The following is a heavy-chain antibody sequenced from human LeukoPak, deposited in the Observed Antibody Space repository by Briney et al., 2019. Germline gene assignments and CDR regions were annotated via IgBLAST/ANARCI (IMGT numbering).Heavy chain of an antibody. J-gene: IGHJ4*02. D-gene: IGHD2-2*02. CDR2: INPNSGGT. Sequence: EASVKVSCKASGYTFTGYYMHWVRQAPGQGLEWMGWINPNSGGTNYAQKFQGRVTMTRDTSISTAYMELSRLRSDDTAVYYCAREYCSSTSCYTDYWGQGTLVTVSS. CDR1: GYTFTGYY. CDR3: AREYCSSTSCYTDY. V-gene: IGHV1-2*02.